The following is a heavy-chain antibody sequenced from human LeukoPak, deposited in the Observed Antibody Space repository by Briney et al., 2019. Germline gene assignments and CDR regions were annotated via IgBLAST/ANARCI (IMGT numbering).Heavy chain of an antibody. CDR2: ISGTGSTT. D-gene: IGHD1-14*01. CDR1: GFTFSTYG. V-gene: IGHV3-23*01. J-gene: IGHJ5*02. Sequence: GGSLRLSCSASGFTFSTYGMSWVRQAPGKGLEWVISISGTGSTTFYADSVKGRFTISRDNSKNTLYLQMNSLRAEDTAVYYCARTTRIGQWRGGPCWFDPWGQGTLVTVSS. CDR3: ARTTRIGQWRGGPCWFDP.